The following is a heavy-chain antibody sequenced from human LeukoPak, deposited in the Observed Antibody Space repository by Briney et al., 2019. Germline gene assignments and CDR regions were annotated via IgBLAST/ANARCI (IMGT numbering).Heavy chain of an antibody. D-gene: IGHD6-19*01. J-gene: IGHJ4*02. CDR3: ARGQGGSGSSFDY. V-gene: IGHV3-21*01. Sequence: KPGGSLRLSCAASGFTFSSYSMNWVRQAPGKGLEWVSSSSSSSGYIYYADSVKGRFTISRDNAKNSLYLQMNSLRAEDTAVYYCARGQGGSGSSFDYWGQGTLVTVSS. CDR1: GFTFSSYS. CDR2: SSSSSGYI.